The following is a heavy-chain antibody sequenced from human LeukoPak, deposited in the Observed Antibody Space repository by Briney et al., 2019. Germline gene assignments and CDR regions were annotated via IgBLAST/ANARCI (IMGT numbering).Heavy chain of an antibody. V-gene: IGHV4-59*08. Sequence: SETLSLTCTVSGGSISSYYWSWIRQPPGKGLEWIGYIYYSGSTNYNPSLKSRVTISVDTSKNQLSLKLSSVAAADTAVYYCARRGLRNPFDSWGQGTLVTVSS. D-gene: IGHD1-14*01. J-gene: IGHJ4*02. CDR3: ARRGLRNPFDS. CDR1: GGSISSYY. CDR2: IYYSGST.